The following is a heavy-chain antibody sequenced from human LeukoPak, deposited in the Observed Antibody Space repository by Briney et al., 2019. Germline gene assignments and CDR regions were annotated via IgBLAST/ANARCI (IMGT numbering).Heavy chain of an antibody. Sequence: ASVKVSCKASGGTFSSYGISWVRQAPGQGLEWMGKIIFIFGIVNYAQNFQGRVTITADKSTSTAYMELSSLRSGDTAVYYCARGSAEDLYCSGGSCSTPTDAFDIWGQGTMVTVSS. J-gene: IGHJ3*02. D-gene: IGHD2-15*01. CDR2: IIFIFGIV. CDR1: GGTFSSYG. CDR3: ARGSAEDLYCSGGSCSTPTDAFDI. V-gene: IGHV1-69*04.